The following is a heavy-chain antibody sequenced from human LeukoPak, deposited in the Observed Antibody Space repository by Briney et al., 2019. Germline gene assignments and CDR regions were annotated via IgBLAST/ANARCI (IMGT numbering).Heavy chain of an antibody. J-gene: IGHJ4*02. CDR3: ARGARYGDY. D-gene: IGHD1-1*01. V-gene: IGHV3-7*04. CDR2: IKQDGSEK. CDR1: GVTFSSYW. Sequence: GGSLRLSCAASGVTFSSYWMSWVRQAPGKGLEWVANIKQDGSEKYYVDSVKGRFIISRDNAKNPLYLQMNNLRAEDTAVYYCARGARYGDYWGQGTLVTVSS.